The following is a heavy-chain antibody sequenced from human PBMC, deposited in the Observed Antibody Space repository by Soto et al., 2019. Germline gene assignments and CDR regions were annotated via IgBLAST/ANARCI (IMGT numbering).Heavy chain of an antibody. J-gene: IGHJ6*02. V-gene: IGHV3-30*03. D-gene: IGHD3-10*01. Sequence: GSLRLSCAASGFTFSSYGMHWVGQAPGKGLEWVAVISYDGSNKYYADSVKGRFTISRDNSKNTLYLQMNSLRAEDTAVYYCATLGGYGARSLYYYGMDVWGQGTTVTVSS. CDR3: ATLGGYGARSLYYYGMDV. CDR1: GFTFSSYG. CDR2: ISYDGSNK.